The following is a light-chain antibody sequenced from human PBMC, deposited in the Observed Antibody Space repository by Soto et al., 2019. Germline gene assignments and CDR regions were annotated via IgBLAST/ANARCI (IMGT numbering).Light chain of an antibody. CDR2: DVN. CDR1: SSDVGNYNY. CDR3: CSYAGSYTWV. J-gene: IGLJ3*02. V-gene: IGLV2-11*01. Sequence: QSALTQPRSVSGSPGQSVTISCTGTSSDVGNYNYVSWYQQHPGKATKVMIYDVNKWPSGVPDRFSGSKSGNTASLTISGLQAEDEADYYCCSYAGSYTWVFGGGTKVTVL.